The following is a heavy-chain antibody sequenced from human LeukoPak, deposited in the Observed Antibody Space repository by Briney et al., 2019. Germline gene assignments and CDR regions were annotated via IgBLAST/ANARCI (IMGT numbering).Heavy chain of an antibody. V-gene: IGHV1-2*02. Sequence: ASVKVSCKASGYTFTGYYMHWVRQAPGQGLEWMGWINPSSGGTNYAQKFQGRVTMTRDTSISTAYMELSRLRSDDTAVYYCARTSNRYSSSWYYFDYWGQGTLVTVSS. J-gene: IGHJ4*02. CDR2: INPSSGGT. CDR1: GYTFTGYY. CDR3: ARTSNRYSSSWYYFDY. D-gene: IGHD6-13*01.